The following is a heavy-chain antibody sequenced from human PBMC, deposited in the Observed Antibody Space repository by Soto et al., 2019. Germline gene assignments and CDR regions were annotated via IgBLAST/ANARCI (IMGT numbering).Heavy chain of an antibody. Sequence: ASVKVSCKASGYTFTSYGISWVRQAPGQGLEWMGWISAYNGNTNYAQKLQGRVTMTTDTSTSTAYMELRSLRSDDTAVYYCARDPCSGGSCYYYYYGMDVWGQGTTVTVSS. D-gene: IGHD2-15*01. CDR1: GYTFTSYG. V-gene: IGHV1-18*01. CDR2: ISAYNGNT. J-gene: IGHJ6*02. CDR3: ARDPCSGGSCYYYYYGMDV.